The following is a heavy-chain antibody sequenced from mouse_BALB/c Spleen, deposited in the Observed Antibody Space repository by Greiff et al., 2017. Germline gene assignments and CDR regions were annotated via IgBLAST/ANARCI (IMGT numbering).Heavy chain of an antibody. CDR2: ISNGGGRT. CDR1: GFTFSSYT. CDR3: ARQEITTFAPYYAMDY. V-gene: IGHV5-12-2*01. Sequence: EVKLMESGGGLVQPGGSLKLSCAASGFTFSSYTMSWVRQPPEKRLEWVAYISNGGGRTYYPDTVKGRFTISSDNAKNNQYLQISSLKSEDTAVYDCARQEITTFAPYYAMDYWGQGTSVTVSS. J-gene: IGHJ4*01. D-gene: IGHD2-4*01.